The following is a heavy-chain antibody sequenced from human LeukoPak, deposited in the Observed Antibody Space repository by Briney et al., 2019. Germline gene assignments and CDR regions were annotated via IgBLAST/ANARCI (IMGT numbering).Heavy chain of an antibody. J-gene: IGHJ4*02. D-gene: IGHD3-22*01. CDR3: ARGGRYYYDSSGYYEDYFDY. V-gene: IGHV1-2*02. CDR1: GYTFTGYY. CDR2: INPNSGGT. Sequence: ASVKVSCKASGYTFTGYYMRWVRQAPGQGLELMGWINPNSGGTNYAQKFQGRVTMTRDTSISTAYMELSRLRSDDTAVYYCARGGRYYYDSSGYYEDYFDYWGQGTLVTVSS.